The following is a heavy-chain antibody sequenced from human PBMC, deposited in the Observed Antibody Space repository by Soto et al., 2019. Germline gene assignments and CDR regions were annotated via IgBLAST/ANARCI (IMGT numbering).Heavy chain of an antibody. J-gene: IGHJ4*02. CDR1: GFTFSSYG. V-gene: IGHV3-30*18. CDR2: ISYDGNYK. CDR3: GKVSTYYYDSTFDF. Sequence: GGSLRLSCAASGFTFSSYGTHWVRQAPGKGLEWVAIISYDGNYKHHADSVKGRFTISRDNSKNTLYLQMNSLRAEDTAVYYCGKVSTYYYDSTFDFWGQGTLVTVSS. D-gene: IGHD3-22*01.